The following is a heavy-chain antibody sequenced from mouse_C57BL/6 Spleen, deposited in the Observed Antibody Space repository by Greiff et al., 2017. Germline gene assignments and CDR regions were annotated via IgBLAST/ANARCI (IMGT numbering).Heavy chain of an antibody. J-gene: IGHJ4*01. CDR2: ISSGGSYT. V-gene: IGHV5-6*02. CDR1: GFTFSSYG. CDR3: ARRDDAMGY. Sequence: EVNVVESGGDLVKPGGSLKLSCAASGFTFSSYGMSWVRQTPDKRLEWVATISSGGSYTYYPDSVKGRFTISRDNAKNTLYLQMSSLKSEDTAMYYCARRDDAMGYWGQGTSVTVSS.